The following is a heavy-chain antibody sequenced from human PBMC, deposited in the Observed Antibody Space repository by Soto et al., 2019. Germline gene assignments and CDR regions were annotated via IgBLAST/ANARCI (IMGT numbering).Heavy chain of an antibody. V-gene: IGHV3-74*01. CDR3: ARDRGDSSSWYGGYMDV. CDR2: INSDGRST. D-gene: IGHD6-13*01. J-gene: IGHJ6*03. Sequence: EVQLVESGGGLVQPGGSLRLSCAASGFTFSSYWMHWVRQAPGKGLVWVSRINSDGRSTSYADSVKGRFTISRDNAKNTLYLQMNSLRAEDTAVYYCARDRGDSSSWYGGYMDVWGKGTTVTVYS. CDR1: GFTFSSYW.